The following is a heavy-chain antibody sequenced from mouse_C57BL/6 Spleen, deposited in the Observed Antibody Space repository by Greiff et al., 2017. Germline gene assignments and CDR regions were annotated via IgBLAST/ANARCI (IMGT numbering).Heavy chain of an antibody. D-gene: IGHD4-1*01. J-gene: IGHJ2*01. CDR1: GYTFTSYW. V-gene: IGHV1-55*01. CDR3: ARFWDVDYLDY. CDR2: IYPGSGST. Sequence: QVQLQQPGAELVKPGASVQMSCKASGYTFTSYWITWVKQRPGQGLEWIGDIYPGSGSTNYNEKFKSKATLTVDTSSSTAYMQLSSLASEDAAVYYWARFWDVDYLDYWGQGTTLTVSS.